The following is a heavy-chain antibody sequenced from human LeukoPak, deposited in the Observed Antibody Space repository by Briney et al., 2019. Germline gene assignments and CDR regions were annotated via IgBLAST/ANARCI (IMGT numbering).Heavy chain of an antibody. D-gene: IGHD6-19*01. V-gene: IGHV3-23*01. CDR2: ISGSGGST. J-gene: IGHJ6*03. CDR1: GFTFSSYA. CDR3: AKRGELGGRRQQWLAPSYYYYMDV. Sequence: GGSLRLSCAASGFTFSSYAMSWVRQAPGKGLEWVSAISGSGGSTYYADSVKGRFTISRDNSKNTLYLQMNSLRAEDTAVYYCAKRGELGGRRQQWLAPSYYYYMDVWGKGTTVTVSS.